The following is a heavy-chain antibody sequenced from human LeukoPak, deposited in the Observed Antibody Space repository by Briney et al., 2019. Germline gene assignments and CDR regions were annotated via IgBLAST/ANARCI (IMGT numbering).Heavy chain of an antibody. CDR3: ARDGVRDYYGSGSYYEDAFDI. Sequence: ASVTVSCKASGGTFSSYAISWVRQAPGQGLEWMGGIIHIFGTANYAQKFQGRVTITADESTSTAYMELSSLRSEDTAVYYCARDGVRDYYGSGSYYEDAFDIWGQGTMVTASS. J-gene: IGHJ3*02. V-gene: IGHV1-69*13. D-gene: IGHD3-10*01. CDR2: IIHIFGTA. CDR1: GGTFSSYA.